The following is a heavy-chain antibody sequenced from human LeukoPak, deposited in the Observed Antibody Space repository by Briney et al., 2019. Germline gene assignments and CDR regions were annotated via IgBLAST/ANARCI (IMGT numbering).Heavy chain of an antibody. CDR1: GGSFSGYY. J-gene: IGHJ4*02. D-gene: IGHD5-24*01. CDR2: IDHSGST. CDR3: AIGRQCDY. V-gene: IGHV4-34*01. Sequence: PSGTLSLTCAVYGGSFSGYYWSCIRQPPGKGLEWIGEIDHSGSTNYNPSLKSRVTISIDTSKNQFSLKVSSVTAADTAVYYCAIGRQCDYWGQGTLDTVSS.